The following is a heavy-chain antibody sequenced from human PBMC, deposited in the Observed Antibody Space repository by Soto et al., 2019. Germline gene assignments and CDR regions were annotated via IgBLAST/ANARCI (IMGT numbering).Heavy chain of an antibody. Sequence: SCPTLVNPTQTLTLTCTFSGFSLSTGGMSVSWIRQPPGKALEWLALIDWVDDKYYTTSLKTRLTISKDTSKNQVVLTMTNMDPVDTATYYCVRSTLDSSSSGQWFDPWGQGTLVTVSS. CDR3: VRSTLDSSSSGQWFDP. CDR1: GFSLSTGGMS. CDR2: IDWVDDK. V-gene: IGHV2-70*01. J-gene: IGHJ5*02. D-gene: IGHD6-6*01.